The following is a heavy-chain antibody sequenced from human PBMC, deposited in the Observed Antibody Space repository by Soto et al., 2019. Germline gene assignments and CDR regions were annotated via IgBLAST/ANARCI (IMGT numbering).Heavy chain of an antibody. CDR2: ISAHNGNT. J-gene: IGHJ4*02. Sequence: QVQLVQSGAEVRKPGASVKVSCKASGYTFTIYYMHWVRQAPGQGLEWMGWISAHNGNTNYAQKLQGRVTVTRDTSTSTAYMELRSLRSDDTAVYYCARGRYGDYWGQGALVTVSS. V-gene: IGHV1-18*04. CDR3: ARGRYGDY. CDR1: GYTFTIYY. D-gene: IGHD1-1*01.